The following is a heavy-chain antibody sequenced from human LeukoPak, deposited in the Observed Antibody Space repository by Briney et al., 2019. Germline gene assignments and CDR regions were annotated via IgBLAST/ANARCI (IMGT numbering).Heavy chain of an antibody. CDR3: ARLRTDCSGGSCYSDLDY. J-gene: IGHJ4*02. CDR2: ISYTGST. V-gene: IGHV4-59*08. Sequence: PSETLSLTCTVSGGSISSYFWSWMRQPPGKGLECIGYISYTGSTNYNPSLKSRVTISIDPSKNQFSLRLSSVTAADTAVYYCARLRTDCSGGSCYSDLDYWGQGTLVTVSS. D-gene: IGHD2-15*01. CDR1: GGSISSYF.